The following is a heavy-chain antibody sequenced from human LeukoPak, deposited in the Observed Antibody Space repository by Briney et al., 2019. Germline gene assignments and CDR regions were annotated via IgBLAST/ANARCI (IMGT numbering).Heavy chain of an antibody. D-gene: IGHD2-15*01. CDR1: GFTFSSYG. Sequence: GGSLRLSCAASGFTFSSYGMHWVRQAPGKGLEWVAVVTYDGNHKNYADSVKGRFTISRDNSKNTLYLQMNSLRAEDTAVFYCARGSCSGGSCPYDFWGQGTLVTVSS. J-gene: IGHJ4*02. CDR3: ARGSCSGGSCPYDF. CDR2: VTYDGNHK. V-gene: IGHV3-30*03.